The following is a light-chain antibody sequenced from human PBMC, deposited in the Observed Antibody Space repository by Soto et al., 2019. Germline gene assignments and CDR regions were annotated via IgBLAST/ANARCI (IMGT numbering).Light chain of an antibody. Sequence: EIVLTQSPGTLSLSPGERATLSCRASQSVSSSHLAWYQQKPGQAPRLPIYGASSRATGIPDRFSGSGSGTDFTLTISRLEPEDFAVYYCQQYGSSLTWTFGQGTKVDIK. J-gene: IGKJ1*01. V-gene: IGKV3-20*01. CDR2: GAS. CDR3: QQYGSSLTWT. CDR1: QSVSSSH.